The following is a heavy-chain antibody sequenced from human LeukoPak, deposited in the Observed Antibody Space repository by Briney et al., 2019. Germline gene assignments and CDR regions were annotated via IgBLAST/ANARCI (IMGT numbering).Heavy chain of an antibody. D-gene: IGHD7-27*01. CDR3: ARARSLGSYYYYYMDV. CDR1: GGTFSSYA. V-gene: IGHV1-69*05. CDR2: IIPIFGTA. J-gene: IGHJ6*03. Sequence: GASVKVSCKASGGTFSSYAISWVRQAPGQGLEWMGGIIPIFGTANYAQKFQGRVTITTDESTSTAYMELSSLRSEDTAVYYCARARSLGSYYYYYMDVWGKGTTVTVSS.